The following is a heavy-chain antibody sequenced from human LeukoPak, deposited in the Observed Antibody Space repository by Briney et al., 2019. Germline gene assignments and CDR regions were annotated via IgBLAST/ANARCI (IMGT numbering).Heavy chain of an antibody. CDR2: INHSGST. V-gene: IGHV4-34*01. Sequence: SETLSLTCAVYGGSFSGYYWSWIRQPPGKGLEWIGEINHSGSTNYNPSLKSRVTISVDTSKNQFSLKLSSVTAADTAVYYCARLRIAAAFAYYYGMDVWGQGTTVTVSS. CDR3: ARLRIAAAFAYYYGMDV. D-gene: IGHD6-13*01. CDR1: GGSFSGYY. J-gene: IGHJ6*02.